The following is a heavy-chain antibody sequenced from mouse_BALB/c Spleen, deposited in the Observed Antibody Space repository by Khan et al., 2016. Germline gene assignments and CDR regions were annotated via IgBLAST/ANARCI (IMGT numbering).Heavy chain of an antibody. CDR2: ISSGGGST. CDR1: GFAFSSYD. Sequence: EVELVESGGGLVKPGGSLKLSCAASGFAFSSYDMSWVRQTPEKRLEWVAYISSGGGSTYYPDTVKGRFTISRDNAKNTLYLQMSSLKSEDTAMYYCARHTTATDYAMDYWGQGTSVTVSS. V-gene: IGHV5-12-1*01. D-gene: IGHD1-2*01. CDR3: ARHTTATDYAMDY. J-gene: IGHJ4*01.